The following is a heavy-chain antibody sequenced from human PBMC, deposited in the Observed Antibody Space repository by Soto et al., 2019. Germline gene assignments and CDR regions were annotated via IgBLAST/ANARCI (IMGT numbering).Heavy chain of an antibody. D-gene: IGHD2-15*01. CDR3: ASGNGYCSGGSCYSDYYYGMDV. V-gene: IGHV4-4*07. CDR1: GDSISSSY. Sequence: PSETLSLTCSVSGDSISSSYWSWIRQAAEKRPEWIGRIHSTGNSHYNPSLRSRVSMSMDTSKKEIYLELTSVTAADTAVYYRASGNGYCSGGSCYSDYYYGMDVWGQGTTVTVSS. J-gene: IGHJ6*02. CDR2: IHSTGNS.